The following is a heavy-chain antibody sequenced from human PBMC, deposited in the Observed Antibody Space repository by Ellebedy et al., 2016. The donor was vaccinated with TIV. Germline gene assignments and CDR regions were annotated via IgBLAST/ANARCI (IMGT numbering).Heavy chain of an antibody. V-gene: IGHV3-64D*06. D-gene: IGHD3-16*01. CDR2: IVSNGDST. Sequence: GESLKISCSASGFTFSSYAMHWVRQAPGKGLDYISAIVSNGDSTYYANSVKGRFIISRGNSKNTLYLQMSSLRPEDTAVYYCVKAWGDWGQGTLVTVSS. CDR3: VKAWGD. J-gene: IGHJ4*02. CDR1: GFTFSSYA.